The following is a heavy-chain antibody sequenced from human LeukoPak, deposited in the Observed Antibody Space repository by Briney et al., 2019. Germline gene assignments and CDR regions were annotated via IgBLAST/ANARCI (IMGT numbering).Heavy chain of an antibody. CDR3: ARGQLYYDSSGFDY. D-gene: IGHD3-22*01. Sequence: GGSLRLSCPASRFTFSSYSMNWVRQAPGKGLEWVASISSSSSYIYYVDSAKGRFTISRDNAKNSLYLQMNSLRAEDTAVYYCARGQLYYDSSGFDYWGQGTLVTVSS. J-gene: IGHJ4*02. CDR1: RFTFSSYS. CDR2: ISSSSSYI. V-gene: IGHV3-21*01.